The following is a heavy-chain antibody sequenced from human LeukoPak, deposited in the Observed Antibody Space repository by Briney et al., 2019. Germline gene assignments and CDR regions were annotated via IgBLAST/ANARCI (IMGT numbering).Heavy chain of an antibody. CDR2: IHYSGST. V-gene: IGHV4-59*01. CDR3: ARASIDDAFDI. J-gene: IGHJ3*02. CDR1: GGSISTYY. D-gene: IGHD1-26*01. Sequence: SETLSLTCTVSGGSISTYYWSWIRQPPGKGLEWIGYIHYSGSTKYKPPLKSRVTISVDTSKNQFSLKLSSVTAADTAVYYCARASIDDAFDIWGQGTMVTVSS.